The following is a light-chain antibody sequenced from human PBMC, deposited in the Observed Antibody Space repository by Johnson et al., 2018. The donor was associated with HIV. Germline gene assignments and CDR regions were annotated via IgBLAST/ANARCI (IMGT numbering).Light chain of an antibody. Sequence: QSVLTQPPSVSAAPGQKVTISCSGSRSNIGNNYVSWYQHLPGTAPKLLIYENNKRPSGIPDRFSGSKSGTSATLGITGLQTGDEADYYCGTWDSSLSAAFYVFGTGTKVTVL. CDR2: ENN. V-gene: IGLV1-51*02. J-gene: IGLJ1*01. CDR3: GTWDSSLSAAFYV. CDR1: RSNIGNNY.